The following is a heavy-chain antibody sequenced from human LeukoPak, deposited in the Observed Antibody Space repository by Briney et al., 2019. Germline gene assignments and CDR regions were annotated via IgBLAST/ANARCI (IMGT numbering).Heavy chain of an antibody. Sequence: GGSLRLSCAASGFTSGNHWMSWVRQAPGKGLEWVSAISGSGGSTYYADSVKGRFTISRDNSKNTLYLQMNSLRAEDTAVYYCAGTQGWFDPWGQGTLVTVSS. J-gene: IGHJ5*02. CDR1: GFTSGNHW. CDR2: ISGSGGST. V-gene: IGHV3-23*01. CDR3: AGTQGWFDP.